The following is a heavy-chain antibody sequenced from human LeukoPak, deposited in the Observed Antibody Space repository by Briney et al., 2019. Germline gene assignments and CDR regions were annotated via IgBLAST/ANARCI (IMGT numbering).Heavy chain of an antibody. Sequence: GGSLRLSCAASGFTFDDYAMHWVRQAPGKGVEWVSGISWNSGSIGYADSVKGRFTISRDNAKNSLYLQMNSLRAEDTALYYCAKDNHYYDSSGPIDYWGQGTLVTVSS. CDR1: GFTFDDYA. D-gene: IGHD3-22*01. CDR2: ISWNSGSI. V-gene: IGHV3-9*01. J-gene: IGHJ4*02. CDR3: AKDNHYYDSSGPIDY.